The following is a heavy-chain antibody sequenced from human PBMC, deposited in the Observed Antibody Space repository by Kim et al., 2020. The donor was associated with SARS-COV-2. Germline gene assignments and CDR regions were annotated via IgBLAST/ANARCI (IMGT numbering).Heavy chain of an antibody. Sequence: ASVKVSCKASGYTFTGYYMHWVRQAPGQGLEWMGWINPNSGGTNYAQKFQGRVTMTRDTSISTTYMELSRLRSDDTAVYYCARDGAAAGPLSPISVWGQGTTVTVSS. D-gene: IGHD6-13*01. CDR2: INPNSGGT. V-gene: IGHV1-2*02. CDR3: ARDGAAAGPLSPISV. J-gene: IGHJ6*02. CDR1: GYTFTGYY.